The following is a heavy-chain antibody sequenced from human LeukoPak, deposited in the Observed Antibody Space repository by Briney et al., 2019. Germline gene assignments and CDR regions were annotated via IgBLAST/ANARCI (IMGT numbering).Heavy chain of an antibody. CDR2: IYYSGST. CDR3: ARGTYDFWSGYYHHFDY. CDR1: GGSISSGGYY. D-gene: IGHD3-3*01. Sequence: SETLSLTCTVSGGSISSGGYYWSWIRQPPGKGLEWIGYIYYSGSTNYNPSLKSRVTISVDTSKNQFSLKLMTAADTAVYYCARGTYDFWSGYYHHFDYWGQGTLVTVSS. J-gene: IGHJ4*02. V-gene: IGHV4-61*08.